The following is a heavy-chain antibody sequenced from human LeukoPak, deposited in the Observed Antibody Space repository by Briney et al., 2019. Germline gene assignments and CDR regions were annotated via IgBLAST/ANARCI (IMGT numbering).Heavy chain of an antibody. D-gene: IGHD2-15*01. J-gene: IGHJ4*02. V-gene: IGHV4-39*01. CDR2: IYYSGST. CDR3: ARVVGAMSFDY. Sequence: PSETLSLTCTVSGGSISSSSYYWGWIRQPPGKGLEWIGSIYYSGSTYYNPSLKSRVTISVDTSKNQFSLKLSSVTAADTAVYYCARVVGAMSFDYWGREPWSPSPQ. CDR1: GGSISSSSYY.